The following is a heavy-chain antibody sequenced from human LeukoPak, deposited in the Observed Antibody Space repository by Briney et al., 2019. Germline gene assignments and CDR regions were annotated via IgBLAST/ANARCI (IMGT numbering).Heavy chain of an antibody. V-gene: IGHV3-66*01. Sequence: GGSLRLSCAASGFTVSSNYMSWVRQAPGKGLEWVSVIYSGGSTYYADSVKGRFTISRDNSKNTLYLQMDSLRAEDTAVYYCARTAAMVSGYYYGMDVWGQGTTVTVSS. J-gene: IGHJ6*02. D-gene: IGHD5-18*01. CDR1: GFTVSSNY. CDR2: IYSGGST. CDR3: ARTAAMVSGYYYGMDV.